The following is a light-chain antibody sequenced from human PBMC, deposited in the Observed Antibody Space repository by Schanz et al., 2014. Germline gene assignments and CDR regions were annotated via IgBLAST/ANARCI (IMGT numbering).Light chain of an antibody. CDR1: ATDIGGTYL. CDR3: ISYTSSRTKGV. CDR2: DVS. V-gene: IGLV2-14*02. J-gene: IGLJ3*02. Sequence: QSALTQPPSASGSPGQSVTISCTGTATDIGGTYLVSWYQHHPDKAPKLMIYDVSNRPSGVSNRFSGSKSGNTASLTISGLQPEDEADYYCISYTSSRTKGVFGGGTKLTVL.